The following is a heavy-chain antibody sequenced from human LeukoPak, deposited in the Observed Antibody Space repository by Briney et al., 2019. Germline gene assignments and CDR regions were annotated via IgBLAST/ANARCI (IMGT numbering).Heavy chain of an antibody. V-gene: IGHV4-39*07. CDR1: GGSISSSSYY. CDR2: IYYSGST. Sequence: SETLSLACTVSGGSISSSSYYWGWIRQPPGKGLEWIGSIYYSGSTYYNPSLKSRVTISVDTSKNQFSLKLSSVTAADTAAYYCARVSYSSSWQGYWGQGTLVTVSS. J-gene: IGHJ4*02. CDR3: ARVSYSSSWQGY. D-gene: IGHD6-13*01.